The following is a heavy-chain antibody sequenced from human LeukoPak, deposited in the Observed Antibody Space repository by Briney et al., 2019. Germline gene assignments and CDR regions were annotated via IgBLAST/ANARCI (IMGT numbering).Heavy chain of an antibody. CDR2: ISYDGSNK. D-gene: IGHD4-17*01. CDR1: GFTVSSIH. V-gene: IGHV3-30-3*01. Sequence: GGSLRLSCAASGFTVSSIHMVWVRQAPGKGLEWVAVISYDGSNKYYADSVKGRFTISRDNSKNTLYLQMNSLRAEDTAVYYCARDQSPDYGDYEPLGYWGQGTLVTVSS. CDR3: ARDQSPDYGDYEPLGY. J-gene: IGHJ4*02.